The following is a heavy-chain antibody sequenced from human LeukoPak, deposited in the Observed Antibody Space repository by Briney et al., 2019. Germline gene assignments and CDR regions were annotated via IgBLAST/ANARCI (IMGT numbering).Heavy chain of an antibody. CDR2: IRSKAYGGTT. V-gene: IGHV3-49*04. J-gene: IGHJ4*02. CDR1: GFTFGDYA. CDR3: TSCSSISCYTFDFDY. D-gene: IGHD2-2*02. Sequence: GGSLRLSCTASGFTFGDYAMSWVRQAPGKGLEGVGFIRSKAYGGTTEYAASVKGRSTISRDDFKSIAYLQMNSLKTEDTAVYYCTSCSSISCYTFDFDYWGQGTLVTVSS.